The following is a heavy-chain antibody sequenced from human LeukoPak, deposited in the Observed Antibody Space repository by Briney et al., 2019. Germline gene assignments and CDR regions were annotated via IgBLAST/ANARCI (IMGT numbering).Heavy chain of an antibody. V-gene: IGHV1-2*06. D-gene: IGHD6-6*01. CDR1: GYTFTGYY. J-gene: IGHJ6*03. CDR2: INPNSGGT. CDR3: ARTISTLTARQGYYYYMDV. Sequence: ASVKVSCKASGYTFTGYYMHWVRQAPGQGLQWMGRINPNSGGTNYAQKFQGRVTMTRDTSISTAYMELSRLRSDDTAVYYCARTISTLTARQGYYYYMDVWCKGTTVTVSS.